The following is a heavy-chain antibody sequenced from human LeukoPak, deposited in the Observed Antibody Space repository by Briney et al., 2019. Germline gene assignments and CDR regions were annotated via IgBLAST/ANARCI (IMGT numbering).Heavy chain of an antibody. V-gene: IGHV3-23*01. D-gene: IGHD2-21*01. CDR1: GFTFNTYA. J-gene: IGHJ4*01. CDR2: ISSRGDNT. CDR3: AKDPRAMGRYFFDD. Sequence: GGSLRLSCVASGFTFNTYATRGVRQRPGQGPEWVSMISSRGDNTDYAESVKDRFTISRDNAKRTLYLQLESPRGEDTAMYYCAKDPRAMGRYFFDDWGQGTLVTVSS.